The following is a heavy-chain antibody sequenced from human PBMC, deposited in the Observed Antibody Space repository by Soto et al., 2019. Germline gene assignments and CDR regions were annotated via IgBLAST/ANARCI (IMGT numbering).Heavy chain of an antibody. CDR1: GGSFSGYY. V-gene: IGHV4-34*01. CDR3: ARGGPPGNWFDT. Sequence: QVQLQQWGAGLLKPSETLSLTCAVYGGSFSGYYWSWIRQSPGKGLAWIGEINHRGSTSYNPSLKARGTISVETFKKQFSLNLSSVTAADTAVYYCARGGPPGNWFDTWGQGILVTVSS. J-gene: IGHJ5*02. CDR2: INHRGST.